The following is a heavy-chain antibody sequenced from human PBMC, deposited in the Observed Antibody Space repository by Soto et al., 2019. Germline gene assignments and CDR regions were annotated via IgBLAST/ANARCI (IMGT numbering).Heavy chain of an antibody. Sequence: PSETVSLTCTVSGGSISSYYWSWIRQPPGKGLEWIGYIYYSGSTNYNPSLKSRVTISVDTSKNQFSLKLSSVTAADTAVYYCARGGYYYGSGDYYYYYYGMDVWGQGTTVTVSS. CDR1: GGSISSYY. D-gene: IGHD3-10*01. CDR2: IYYSGST. V-gene: IGHV4-59*01. CDR3: ARGGYYYGSGDYYYYYYGMDV. J-gene: IGHJ6*02.